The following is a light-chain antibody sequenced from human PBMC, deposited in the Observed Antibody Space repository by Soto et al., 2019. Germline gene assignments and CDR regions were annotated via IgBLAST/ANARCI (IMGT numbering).Light chain of an antibody. J-gene: IGKJ2*01. CDR1: QSISTY. CDR3: QQTNSTPYT. V-gene: IGKV1-39*01. CDR2: DAS. Sequence: DIQMTQSPSSLSASVGDRVTITCRASQSISTYLNWYQQKPGKGPKLLIFDASSLQSGVPSRFSGSGSGTDFTLTISSLQPEDFATFYCQQTNSTPYTFGQGTKLEIK.